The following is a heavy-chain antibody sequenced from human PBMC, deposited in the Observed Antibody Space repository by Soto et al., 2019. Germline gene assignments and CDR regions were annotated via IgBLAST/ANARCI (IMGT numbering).Heavy chain of an antibody. J-gene: IGHJ3*02. D-gene: IGHD1-26*01. CDR1: GGSFSGYY. V-gene: IGHV4-34*01. CDR2: INHSGST. CDR3: ARVKRSIVGATGRGAVDI. Sequence: PSEILSLTCAVYGGSFSGYYWSWIRQPPGKGLEWIGEINHSGSTNYNLSLNSRVTISVDTSKNQLSLKLSSVTAADTAVYYCARVKRSIVGATGRGAVDIWGQGTMVTVSS.